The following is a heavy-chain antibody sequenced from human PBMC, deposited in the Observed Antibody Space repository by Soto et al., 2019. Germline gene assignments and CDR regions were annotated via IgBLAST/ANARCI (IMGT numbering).Heavy chain of an antibody. CDR3: ATRSITIFGVVIPNDAFDI. CDR1: GCTFTSYG. Sequence: ASLKVSCNTSGCTFTSYGIICVRDTPGQGLELTGWISAYNGNTNYAQKLQGRVTMTTDTSTSTAYMELRSLRSDDTAVYYCATRSITIFGVVIPNDAFDIWGQGTMVTVSS. V-gene: IGHV1-18*01. J-gene: IGHJ3*02. CDR2: ISAYNGNT. D-gene: IGHD3-3*01.